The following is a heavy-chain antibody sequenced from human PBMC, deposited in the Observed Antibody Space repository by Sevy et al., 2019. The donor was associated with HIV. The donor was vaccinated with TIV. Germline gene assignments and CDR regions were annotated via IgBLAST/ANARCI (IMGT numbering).Heavy chain of an antibody. D-gene: IGHD3-22*01. Sequence: GGSLRLSCAASGFTFDDYAMHWVRQAPGKGLEWVSGISWNSGSIGYADSVKGRFTISRDNAKNSLYLQMNSLRAEDTALYYCAKDSYYYDSSGYAGNYYYGMDVWGQRTTVTVSS. V-gene: IGHV3-9*01. CDR1: GFTFDDYA. J-gene: IGHJ6*02. CDR2: ISWNSGSI. CDR3: AKDSYYYDSSGYAGNYYYGMDV.